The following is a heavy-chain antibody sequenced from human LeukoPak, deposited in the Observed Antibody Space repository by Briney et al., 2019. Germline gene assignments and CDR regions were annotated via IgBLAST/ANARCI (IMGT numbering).Heavy chain of an antibody. D-gene: IGHD5-24*01. CDR3: ARDSIRDGYNSDYFDY. CDR1: GFTFSSYA. J-gene: IGHJ4*02. V-gene: IGHV3-23*01. Sequence: GGSLRLSCAASGFTFSSYAMTWVRQAPGKGLEWVSGISGSGVSAVTTNYADAVKGRFTISRDNSKNTLYLQLNSLRAEDTAVYYCARDSIRDGYNSDYFDYWGQGTLVTVSS. CDR2: ISGSGVSAVTT.